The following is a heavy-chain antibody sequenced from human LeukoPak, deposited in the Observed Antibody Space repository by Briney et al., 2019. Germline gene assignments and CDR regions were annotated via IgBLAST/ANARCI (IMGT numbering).Heavy chain of an antibody. CDR1: GFTFSSYG. CDR3: AKGTSSRGTSWIAY. J-gene: IGHJ4*02. V-gene: IGHV3-30*18. Sequence: GGSLRLSCAASGFTFSSYGMHWVRQAPGKGLEWVAVISYDGSNKYYADSVKGRFTTSRDNSKNTLYLQMNSLRAEDTAVYYCAKGTSSRGTSWIAYWGQGTLVTVSS. CDR2: ISYDGSNK. D-gene: IGHD2-2*01.